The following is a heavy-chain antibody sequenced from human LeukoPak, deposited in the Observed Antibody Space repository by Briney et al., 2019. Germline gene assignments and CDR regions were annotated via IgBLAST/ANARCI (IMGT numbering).Heavy chain of an antibody. CDR1: GFTVSNNH. V-gene: IGHV3-53*04. J-gene: IGHJ4*02. CDR2: IYNDGRT. CDR3: AGRGGNSH. Sequence: GGSLRLSCAVSGFTVSNNHISWVRQAPGKGPEWVSVIYNDGRTFYADSVKGRFTISRQNSMNTLSLQMNSLRVDDTAVYYCAGRGGNSHWGQGTLVTVSS. D-gene: IGHD4-23*01.